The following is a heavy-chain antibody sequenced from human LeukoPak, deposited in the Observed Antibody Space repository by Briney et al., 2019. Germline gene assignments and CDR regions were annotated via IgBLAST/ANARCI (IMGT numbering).Heavy chain of an antibody. V-gene: IGHV3-48*03. J-gene: IGHJ4*02. Sequence: GGSLRLSCAASGFTFSSYEMNWVRQAPGKGLEWVSYISSSGSTIYYADSVKGRFTISGDNAKNSLYLQMDSLRAEDTAVYYCARDQGGATSYRGQGTLVTVSS. CDR2: ISSSGSTI. D-gene: IGHD1-26*01. CDR3: ARDQGGATSY. CDR1: GFTFSSYE.